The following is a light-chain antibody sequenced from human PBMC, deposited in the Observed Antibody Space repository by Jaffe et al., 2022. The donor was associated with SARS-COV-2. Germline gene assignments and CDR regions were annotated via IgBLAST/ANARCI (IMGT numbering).Light chain of an antibody. CDR1: KLGKKY. V-gene: IGLV3-1*01. CDR2: QDS. J-gene: IGLJ2*01. CDR3: QTWGNNTVV. Sequence: SYEVTQPPSVSVSPGQAATITCSGEKLGKKYASWYQQKPGQSPLLVIHQDSKRPSGIPERFSGSNSGNTATLTISGAQAIDEAAYYCQTWGNNTVVFGGGTKLTVL.